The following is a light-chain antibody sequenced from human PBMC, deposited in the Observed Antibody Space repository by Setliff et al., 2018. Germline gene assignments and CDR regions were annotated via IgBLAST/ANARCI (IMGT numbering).Light chain of an antibody. J-gene: IGLJ2*01. Sequence: QSALTQPASVSGSPGQSITISCTGTSSDVGGYNYVSWYQQHPGKAPKLMIYDVSKRPSGVSNRFSGSKSGNTASLTISGLQAEDETDYYCCSYAGSYTWVFGGGTKVTVL. V-gene: IGLV2-14*01. CDR3: CSYAGSYTWV. CDR1: SSDVGGYNY. CDR2: DVS.